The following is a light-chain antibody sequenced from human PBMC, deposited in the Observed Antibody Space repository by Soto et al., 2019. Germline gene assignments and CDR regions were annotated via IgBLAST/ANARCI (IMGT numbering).Light chain of an antibody. CDR2: GAS. J-gene: IGKJ1*01. CDR3: QQYGSSPRT. Sequence: EIVMAQSPATLSVSPGERATLSCRASQSVGSNLAWYQQTPGQAPRLLIYGASTRVTGIPARFSGSGSGTEFTLTISSLQSEDFAVYHCQQYGSSPRTFGQGTKVDIK. CDR1: QSVGSN. V-gene: IGKV3-15*01.